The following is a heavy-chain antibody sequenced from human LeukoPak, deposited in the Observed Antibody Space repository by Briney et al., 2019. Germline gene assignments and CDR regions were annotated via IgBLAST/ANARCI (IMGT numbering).Heavy chain of an antibody. Sequence: ASVKVSCKASGGTFSSYAISWVRQAPGQGLEWMGGIIPIFGTANYAQKFQGRVTITADESTSTAYMELSSLRSEDTAVYYCARDSTYNWNSRLFDIWGQGTLVTVSS. CDR1: GGTFSSYA. V-gene: IGHV1-69*01. D-gene: IGHD1-7*01. J-gene: IGHJ4*02. CDR2: IIPIFGTA. CDR3: ARDSTYNWNSRLFDI.